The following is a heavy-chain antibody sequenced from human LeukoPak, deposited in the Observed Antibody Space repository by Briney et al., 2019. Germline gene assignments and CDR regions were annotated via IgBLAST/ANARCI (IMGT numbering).Heavy chain of an antibody. D-gene: IGHD3-10*01. CDR2: INSDGSST. V-gene: IGHV3-74*01. J-gene: IGHJ6*02. CDR3: AYYYGSGSYTYYYYYGMDV. Sequence: GGSLRLSCAASGFTFSSYWMHWVRQAPGKGLVWVSRINSDGSSTSYADSVKGRFTISRDNAKNTLYLQMNSLRAEDTAVYYCAYYYGSGSYTYYYYYGMDVWGQGTTVTVSS. CDR1: GFTFSSYW.